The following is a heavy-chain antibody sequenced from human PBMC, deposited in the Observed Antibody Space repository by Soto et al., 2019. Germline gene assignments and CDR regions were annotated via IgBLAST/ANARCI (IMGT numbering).Heavy chain of an antibody. CDR3: ARDADHYYYYYMDV. CDR1: GFTVSSNY. Sequence: GGSLRLSCAASGFTVSSNYMSWVRQAPGKGLEWVSVIYSGGSTYYADSVKGRFTISRDNSKNTLYLQMNSLRAEDTAVYYCARDADHYYYYYMDVWGKGTTVNVSS. J-gene: IGHJ6*03. CDR2: IYSGGST. V-gene: IGHV3-66*01.